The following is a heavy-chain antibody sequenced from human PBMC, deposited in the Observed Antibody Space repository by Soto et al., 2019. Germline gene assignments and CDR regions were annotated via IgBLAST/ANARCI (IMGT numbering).Heavy chain of an antibody. J-gene: IGHJ4*02. V-gene: IGHV1-18*01. Sequence: ASGKVSCKASGYTFTSYGIGWVRQAPGQGLEWMGWISAYNGNTNYAQKLQGRVTMTTDTSTSTAYMELRSLRSDDTAVYYCARDAVHLGDPYYFDSWGQGTLVTVSS. D-gene: IGHD3-16*01. CDR1: GYTFTSYG. CDR3: ARDAVHLGDPYYFDS. CDR2: ISAYNGNT.